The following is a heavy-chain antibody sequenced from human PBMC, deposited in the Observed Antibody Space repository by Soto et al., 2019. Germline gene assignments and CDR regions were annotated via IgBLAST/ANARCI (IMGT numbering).Heavy chain of an antibody. V-gene: IGHV4-30-2*01. Sequence: QLQLQESGSGLVKPSQTLSLTCAVSGGSISSGGYSWSWIRQPPGKGLEWIGYIYHSGSTYYNPSLKSRVTLSVDRSKNQFCLQLSSVTAADTAVYSCARDHAVAGYFDYWGQGTLVTVSS. J-gene: IGHJ4*02. CDR1: GGSISSGGYS. CDR2: IYHSGST. CDR3: ARDHAVAGYFDY. D-gene: IGHD6-19*01.